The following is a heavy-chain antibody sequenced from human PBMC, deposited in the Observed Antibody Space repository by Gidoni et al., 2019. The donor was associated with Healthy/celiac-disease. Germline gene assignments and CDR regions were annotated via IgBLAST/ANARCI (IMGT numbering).Heavy chain of an antibody. CDR2: IKQDGSEK. CDR3: ARDEPFDWSDAFDI. D-gene: IGHD3-9*01. CDR1: GFTFSSYW. J-gene: IGHJ3*02. Sequence: EVQLVESGGGLVQPGGSLRLSCAASGFTFSSYWMSWVRQAPGKGLEWVANIKQDGSEKYYVDSVKGRFTISRDNAKNSLYLQMNSLRAEDTAVYYCARDEPFDWSDAFDIWGQGTMVTVSS. V-gene: IGHV3-7*03.